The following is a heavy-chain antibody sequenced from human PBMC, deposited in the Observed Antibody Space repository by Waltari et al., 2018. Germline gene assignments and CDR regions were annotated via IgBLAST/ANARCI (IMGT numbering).Heavy chain of an antibody. J-gene: IGHJ4*02. D-gene: IGHD5-18*01. CDR1: GYSFTSYW. V-gene: IGHV5-51*03. CDR3: ARWVAVTTPGYFDY. CDR2: IYPGDSDT. Sequence: EVQLVQSGAEVKKPGESLKLSWKGSGYSFTSYWIGWVRRMPGKGLEWMGIIYPGDSDTRYRPSFQGQVTISADKSISTAYLQWSSLKASDTAMYYCARWVAVTTPGYFDYWGQGTLVTVSS.